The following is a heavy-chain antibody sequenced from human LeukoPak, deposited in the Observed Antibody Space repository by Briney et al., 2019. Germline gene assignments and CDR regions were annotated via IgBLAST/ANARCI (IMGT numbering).Heavy chain of an antibody. CDR2: ISGGGSTI. CDR1: GFTFSSYS. D-gene: IGHD6-13*01. CDR3: ARDSVAAALDY. V-gene: IGHV3-48*04. Sequence: GGSLRLSCAASGFTFSSYSMNWVRQAPGKGLEWVSYISGGGSTIYYADSVKGRFTISRDNAKDSLYLQMNSLRAEDTAVYYCARDSVAAALDYWGQGTLVTVSS. J-gene: IGHJ4*02.